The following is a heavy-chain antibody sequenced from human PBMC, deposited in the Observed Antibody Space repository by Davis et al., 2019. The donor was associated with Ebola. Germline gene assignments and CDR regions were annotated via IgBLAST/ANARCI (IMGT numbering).Heavy chain of an antibody. V-gene: IGHV4-39*02. Sequence: MPSETLSLTCTVSGGSISSSSYYWGWIRQPPGKGLEWIGSIYYSGSTYYNPSLKSRVTISVDTSKNQFSLKLSSVTAADTAVYYCARELGYCSGGSCYSGWFDPWGQGTLVTVPS. J-gene: IGHJ5*02. CDR1: GGSISSSSYY. CDR3: ARELGYCSGGSCYSGWFDP. CDR2: IYYSGST. D-gene: IGHD2-15*01.